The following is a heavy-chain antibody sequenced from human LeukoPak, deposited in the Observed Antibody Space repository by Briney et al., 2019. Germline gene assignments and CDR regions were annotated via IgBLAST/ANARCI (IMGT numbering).Heavy chain of an antibody. J-gene: IGHJ5*02. D-gene: IGHD3-10*01. CDR2: INHSGST. CDR1: GGSFSGYY. V-gene: IGHV4-34*01. Sequence: SETLSLTCAVYGGSFSGYYWSWIRQPPGKGLEWIGEINHSGSTNYNPSLKSRVTISVDTSKNQFSLKLSSVTAADTAVYYCAYGSGSYGWFDPWGQGTLVTVSS. CDR3: AYGSGSYGWFDP.